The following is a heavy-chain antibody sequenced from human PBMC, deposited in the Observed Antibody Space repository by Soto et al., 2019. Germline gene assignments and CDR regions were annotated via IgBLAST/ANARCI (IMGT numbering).Heavy chain of an antibody. CDR1: GFTLSSYW. V-gene: IGHV3-74*01. CDR3: AKDRQYDSGVYYPAD. Sequence: GGSLRLSCAASGFTLSSYWMHWVRQAPGKGLVWVSRINSDGSSTSYADSVKGRFTISRDNAKNTLYLQMNSLRVEDTALYYCAKDRQYDSGVYYPADWGQGTLVTVSS. J-gene: IGHJ4*02. CDR2: INSDGSST. D-gene: IGHD3-22*01.